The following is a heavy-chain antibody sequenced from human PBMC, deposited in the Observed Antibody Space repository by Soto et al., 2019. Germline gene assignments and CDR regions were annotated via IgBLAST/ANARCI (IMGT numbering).Heavy chain of an antibody. CDR1: GGSISSYY. J-gene: IGHJ4*02. CDR3: ARALYDSSGYPPFPFDY. V-gene: IGHV4-59*01. D-gene: IGHD3-22*01. CDR2: IYYSGST. Sequence: SETLSLTCTVSGGSISSYYWSWIRQPPGKGLEWIGYIYYSGSTNYNPSLKSRVTISVDTSKNQFSLKLSSVTAADTAVYYCARALYDSSGYPPFPFDYWGQGTLVTVSS.